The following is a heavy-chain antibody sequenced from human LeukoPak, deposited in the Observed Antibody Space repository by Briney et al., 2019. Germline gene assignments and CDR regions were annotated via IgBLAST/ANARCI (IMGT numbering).Heavy chain of an antibody. CDR3: ASSRGDYPFDY. D-gene: IGHD2-21*02. V-gene: IGHV3-30-3*01. CDR1: GFTFSSYA. Sequence: PGGSLRLSCAASGFTFSSYAMHWVRQAPGKGLEWVAVISYDGSSKYYADSVKGRFTISRDNYKNTLYLQMNSLRAEDTAVYYCASSRGDYPFDYWGQGTLVTVRS. J-gene: IGHJ4*02. CDR2: ISYDGSSK.